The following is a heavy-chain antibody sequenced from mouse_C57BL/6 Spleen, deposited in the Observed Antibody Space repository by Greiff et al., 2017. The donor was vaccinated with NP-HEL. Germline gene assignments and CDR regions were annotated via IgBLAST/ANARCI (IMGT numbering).Heavy chain of an antibody. J-gene: IGHJ3*01. Sequence: EVKLMESGGGLVQPGGSLKLSCAASGFTFSDYGMAWVRQAPRKGPEWVAFISNLAYSIYYADPVTGRFTISRENAKNTLYLEMSSLRSEDTAMYYCARLGYYGSSYEAWFAYWGQGTLVTVSA. V-gene: IGHV5-15*01. CDR1: GFTFSDYG. CDR3: ARLGYYGSSYEAWFAY. CDR2: ISNLAYSI. D-gene: IGHD1-1*01.